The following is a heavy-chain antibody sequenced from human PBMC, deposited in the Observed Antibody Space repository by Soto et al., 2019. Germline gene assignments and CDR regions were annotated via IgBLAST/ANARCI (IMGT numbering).Heavy chain of an antibody. CDR3: ASLYGEYDAFDI. J-gene: IGHJ3*02. D-gene: IGHD4-17*01. CDR2: IYYSGTT. Sequence: QLQLQESGPGLVKPSETLSLTCTVSGGSISRSNYYWGWIRQPPGKGLEWVGSIYYSGTTYYNPSLKSRVTISLDTSKNQFSLKLNSVTAADTAVYYCASLYGEYDAFDIWGQGTMVTVSS. CDR1: GGSISRSNYY. V-gene: IGHV4-39*01.